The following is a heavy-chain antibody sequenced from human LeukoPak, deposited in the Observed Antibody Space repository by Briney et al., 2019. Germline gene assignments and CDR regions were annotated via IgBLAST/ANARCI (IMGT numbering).Heavy chain of an antibody. J-gene: IGHJ4*02. CDR1: GYTFTSYG. CDR3: ARDVGYWKGITMVRGVITRFDY. CDR2: ISAYNGNT. D-gene: IGHD3-10*01. Sequence: ASVKVSCKASGYTFTSYGISWVRQAPGQGLEWMGWISAYNGNTNYAQKLQGRVAMTTDTSTSTAYMELRSLRSDDTAVYYCARDVGYWKGITMVRGVITRFDYWGQGTLVTVSS. V-gene: IGHV1-18*01.